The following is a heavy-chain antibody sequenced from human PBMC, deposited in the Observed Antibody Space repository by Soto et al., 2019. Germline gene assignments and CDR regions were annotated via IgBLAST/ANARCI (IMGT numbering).Heavy chain of an antibody. J-gene: IGHJ4*02. CDR3: XXXXXXXXXXY. Sequence: QVQLVQSGAEVKKPGASVKVSCKASGYTFTSYGISWVRQAPGQGLEWMGWINAYNGNTKYAQKLQGRVTMTTDTXXXXXXXXXXXXXXXXXXXXXXXXXXXXXXXXYWGQGTLVTVSS. CDR1: GYTFTSYG. V-gene: IGHV1-18*01. CDR2: INAYNGNT.